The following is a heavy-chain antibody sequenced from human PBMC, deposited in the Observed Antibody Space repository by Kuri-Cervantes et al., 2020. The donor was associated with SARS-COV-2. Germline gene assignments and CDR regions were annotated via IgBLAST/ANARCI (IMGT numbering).Heavy chain of an antibody. CDR3: ASCLVGYYGMDV. Sequence: GESLKISCKASGYSFGSCWIGWVRQVPGEGLEWMGIIYPGDSDTRYSPSFQGQVTISADKSNSTAYLQWSSLKASDTAMYYCASCLVGYYGMDVWGQGTTVTVSS. CDR2: IYPGDSDT. V-gene: IGHV5-51*01. J-gene: IGHJ6*02. CDR1: GYSFGSCW. D-gene: IGHD1-26*01.